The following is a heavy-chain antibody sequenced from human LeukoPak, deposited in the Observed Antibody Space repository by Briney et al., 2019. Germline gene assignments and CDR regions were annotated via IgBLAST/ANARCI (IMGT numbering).Heavy chain of an antibody. CDR2: INLSGST. J-gene: IGHJ4*02. D-gene: IGHD3-3*01. CDR1: GGSFSGSY. CDR3: ARVSISLFGMVTAHFDS. V-gene: IGHV4-34*01. Sequence: KPSETLSLTCGVSGGSFSGSYWGWIRQPPGKGLEWIGEINLSGSTNYNSSLTSRVTISLDTSKNQFSLNLRSVTTADTAVYYCARVSISLFGMVTAHFDSWGQGTLVAVSS.